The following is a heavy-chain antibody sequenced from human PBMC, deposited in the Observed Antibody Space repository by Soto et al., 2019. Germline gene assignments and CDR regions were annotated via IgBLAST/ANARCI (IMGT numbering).Heavy chain of an antibody. V-gene: IGHV1-69*12. J-gene: IGHJ4*02. CDR2: IIPIFGTA. CDR1: GGTFSSYA. D-gene: IGHD6-6*01. Sequence: QVQLVQSGAEVKKPGSSVKVSCKASGGTFSSYAISWVRQAPGQGLEWMGGIIPIFGTANYAQKFQGRVTIPADESTSTADRELSRRRSEDTAVYYCARGGSSSSGLDYWGQGALVTVSS. CDR3: ARGGSSSSGLDY.